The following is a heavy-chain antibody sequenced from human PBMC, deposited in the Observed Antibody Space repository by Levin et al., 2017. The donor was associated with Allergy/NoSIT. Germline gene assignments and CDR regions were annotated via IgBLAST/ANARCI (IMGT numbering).Heavy chain of an antibody. D-gene: IGHD1-14*01. CDR3: EGKGPGGTGNFDY. CDR2: IYYTGIT. J-gene: IGHJ4*02. Sequence: SETLSLTCSVSGDSISSGGHYWTWIRQRPGKGLEWIGFIYYTGITDYNPSLKSRGTISVDTSNNQFSLKLTSVTAAYTGIYYCEGKGPGGTGNFDYWGQGALVTVSS. CDR1: GDSISSGGHY. V-gene: IGHV4-31*03.